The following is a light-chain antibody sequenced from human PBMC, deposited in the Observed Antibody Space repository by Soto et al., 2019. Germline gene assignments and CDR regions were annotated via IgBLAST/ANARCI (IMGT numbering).Light chain of an antibody. CDR2: DAS. CDR3: QQSYSTPPET. V-gene: IGKV1-39*01. Sequence: VQMTQSPASLSASVGDRRTITCRASQSISSYLKWYQQKPGKAPKLLIYDASSLKSGVPSRFSGSGSGTDFTLTISSLQPEDFATYYCQQSYSTPPETFGPGTKVDIK. CDR1: QSISSY. J-gene: IGKJ3*01.